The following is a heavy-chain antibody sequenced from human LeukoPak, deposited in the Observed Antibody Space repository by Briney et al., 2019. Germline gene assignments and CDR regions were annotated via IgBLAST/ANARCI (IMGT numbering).Heavy chain of an antibody. J-gene: IGHJ5*02. V-gene: IGHV4-34*01. CDR1: GGSFSGYY. CDR2: INHSGST. D-gene: IGHD6-19*01. CDR3: ARGKSRYSSGWFGSIWYWFDP. Sequence: PSETLSLTCAVYGGSFSGYYWSWIRQPPGKGLEWIGEINHSGSTNYNPSLKSRVTISVDTSKNQFSLKLSSVTAADTAVYYCARGKSRYSSGWFGSIWYWFDPWGQGTLVTVSS.